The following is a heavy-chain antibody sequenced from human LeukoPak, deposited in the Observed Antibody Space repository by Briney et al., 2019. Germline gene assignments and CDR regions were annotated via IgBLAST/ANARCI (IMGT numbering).Heavy chain of an antibody. Sequence: ASVKVSCKVSGYIFTDLSMHWVRQAPGKGLEWMASFDPEDGETIYAQKFQGRVTMTEDTSTDTAYMELSSLRSDDTAVYYCLSYVVGARGFDYWGQGTLVTVSS. CDR1: GYIFTDLS. J-gene: IGHJ4*02. CDR3: LSYVVGARGFDY. D-gene: IGHD1-26*01. V-gene: IGHV1-24*01. CDR2: FDPEDGET.